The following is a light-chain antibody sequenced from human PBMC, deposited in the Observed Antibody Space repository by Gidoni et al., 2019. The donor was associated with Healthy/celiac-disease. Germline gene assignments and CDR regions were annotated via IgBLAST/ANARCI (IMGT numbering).Light chain of an antibody. CDR2: DAS. CDR3: QQYDNLPYT. J-gene: IGKJ2*01. Sequence: DIQLTQSPSSLSASVGDRVTITCQASQDISNYLNWYQQKPGKAPKLLIYDASNLETGVPSRFSGSGSGTDFTFTISSLQPEDIATYYCQQYDNLPYTFGQXTKREIK. V-gene: IGKV1-33*01. CDR1: QDISNY.